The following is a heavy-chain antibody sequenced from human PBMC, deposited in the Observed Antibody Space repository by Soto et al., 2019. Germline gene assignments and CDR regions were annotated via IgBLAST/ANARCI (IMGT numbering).Heavy chain of an antibody. CDR1: GFTFSSYA. D-gene: IGHD3-9*01. V-gene: IGHV3-30-3*01. Sequence: QVQLVESGGGVVQPGRSLRLSCAASGFTFSSYAMHWVRQAPGKGLEWVAVISYDGSNKYYADSVKGRFTISRDNSKNTLYLQMNSLRAEVTAVYYCARGFQPYYPKTGPWGDYWGQGTLVTVSS. CDR3: ARGFQPYYPKTGPWGDY. CDR2: ISYDGSNK. J-gene: IGHJ4*02.